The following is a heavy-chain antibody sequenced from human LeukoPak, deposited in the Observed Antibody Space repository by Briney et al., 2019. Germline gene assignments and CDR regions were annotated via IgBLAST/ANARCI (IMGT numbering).Heavy chain of an antibody. D-gene: IGHD2-2*02. J-gene: IGHJ1*01. CDR1: GFTFDDYA. CDR2: ISWDGGST. CDR3: AKDSGGQLLYGGVYFQH. V-gene: IGHV3-43D*03. Sequence: PGGSLRLSCAASGFTFDDYAMHWVCQAPGKGLEWVSLISWDGGSTYYADSVKGRFTISRDNSKNSLYLQMNSLRAEDTALYYCAKDSGGQLLYGGVYFQHWGQGTLVTVSS.